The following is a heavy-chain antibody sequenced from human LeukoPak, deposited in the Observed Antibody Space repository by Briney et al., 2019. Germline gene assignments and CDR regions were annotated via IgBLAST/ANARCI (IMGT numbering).Heavy chain of an antibody. CDR3: ARDPDGYKARVRFDY. CDR1: GGTFSSYA. J-gene: IGHJ4*02. CDR2: IIPILGIA. V-gene: IGHV1-69*04. Sequence: SVNVSCKASGGTFSSYAISCVRQAPGQGLEWMGRIIPILGIANYAQKFQGRVTITPDKSTSTAYMELSSLRSEDTAVYYCARDPDGYKARVRFDYWGQGTLVTVSS. D-gene: IGHD5-24*01.